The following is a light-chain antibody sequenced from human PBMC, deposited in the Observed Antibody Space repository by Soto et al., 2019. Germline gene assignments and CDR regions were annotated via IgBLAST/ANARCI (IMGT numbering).Light chain of an antibody. V-gene: IGKV3-15*01. CDR3: QKYNNWKWT. Sequence: EIVMTQSPATLSVSPGERATLSCRASQSVSSNLAWYQQKPGQAPRLLIYGASARATGFPARFSASGSGTEFTLTISSLQSEDFPVYYCQKYNNWKWTFGQGTKV. CDR1: QSVSSN. J-gene: IGKJ1*01. CDR2: GAS.